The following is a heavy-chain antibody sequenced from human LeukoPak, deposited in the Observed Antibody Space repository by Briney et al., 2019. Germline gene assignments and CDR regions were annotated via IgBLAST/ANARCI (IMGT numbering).Heavy chain of an antibody. CDR1: GYTFTSYD. CDR2: MNPNSGNT. V-gene: IGHV1-8*01. J-gene: IGHJ4*02. CDR3: ARGRVGAAGTRPLVFDY. D-gene: IGHD1-26*01. Sequence: ASVKVSCKASGYTFTSYDINWVRQATGQGREWVGWMNPNSGNTGYAQKFQGRVTMTRNTSISTAYMELSSLRSEDTAVYYCARGRVGAAGTRPLVFDYWGQGTLVTVSS.